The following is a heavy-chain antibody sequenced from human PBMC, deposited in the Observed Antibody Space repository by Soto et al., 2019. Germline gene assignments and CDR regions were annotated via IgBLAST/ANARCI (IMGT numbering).Heavy chain of an antibody. CDR1: GGSISSYY. D-gene: IGHD3-3*01. J-gene: IGHJ4*02. V-gene: IGHV4-59*01. Sequence: SETLSLTCTVSGGSISSYYWSWIRQPPGKGLEWIGYIYYSGSTNYNPSLKSRVTISVDTSKNQFSLKLSSVTAAYTAVYYCAKGPYYDFWSGNYHSHYFDYWGQGTLVTVSS. CDR2: IYYSGST. CDR3: AKGPYYDFWSGNYHSHYFDY.